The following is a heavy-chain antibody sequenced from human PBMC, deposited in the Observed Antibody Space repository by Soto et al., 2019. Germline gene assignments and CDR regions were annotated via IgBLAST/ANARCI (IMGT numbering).Heavy chain of an antibody. J-gene: IGHJ6*02. CDR1: GFTFENYA. V-gene: IGHV3-23*01. CDR2: ISGSGGTT. Sequence: PGGSLRLSCVASGFTFENYAMSWVRQAPGKGLEWVSAISGSGGTTYYSDSVEGRFTISRDNSKNTVYLQMNDLRVEGAAEYFCAKDSWAIFGVPAGEYYAMDVWGQGTTVTVSS. CDR3: AKDSWAIFGVPAGEYYAMDV. D-gene: IGHD3-3*01.